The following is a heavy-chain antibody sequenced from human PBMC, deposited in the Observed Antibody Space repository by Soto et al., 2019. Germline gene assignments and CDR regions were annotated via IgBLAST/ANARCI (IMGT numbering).Heavy chain of an antibody. V-gene: IGHV3-23*01. J-gene: IGHJ4*02. CDR3: AKTIGNYATHPGDY. D-gene: IGHD3-16*01. CDR2: ISGSGDTT. Sequence: GGSLRLSCAASGFTFSSYAMSWVRQAPGKGLDWVSAISGSGDTTYYADSVKGRFTISRDTSKNTLYLQMNSLRAEDTAVYYCAKTIGNYATHPGDYWGQGTMVTVYS. CDR1: GFTFSSYA.